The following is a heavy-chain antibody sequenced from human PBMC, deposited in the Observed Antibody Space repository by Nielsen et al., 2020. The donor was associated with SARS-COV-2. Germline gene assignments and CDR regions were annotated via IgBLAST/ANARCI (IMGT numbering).Heavy chain of an antibody. V-gene: IGHV4-34*01. CDR2: INHSGST. J-gene: IGHJ6*02. D-gene: IGHD6-13*01. CDR3: ASGGARYSSSWGYYYYGMDV. Sequence: WIRQPPGKGLEWTGEINHSGSTNYNPSLKSRVTIPVDTSKNQFSLKLSSVTAADTAVYYCASGGARYSSSWGYYYYGMDVWGQGTTVTVSS.